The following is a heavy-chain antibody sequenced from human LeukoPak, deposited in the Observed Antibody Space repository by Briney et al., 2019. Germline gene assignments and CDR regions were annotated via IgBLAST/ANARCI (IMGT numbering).Heavy chain of an antibody. D-gene: IGHD3-3*01. CDR3: SWRLEC. CDR1: GFTFSSNW. Sequence: AGGSLRLSCAASGFTFSSNWMDWVRQAPGKGLEWVANINEDGSEKHYVDSVKGRFTISRDNAENSLYLQLNSLRAEDTAIYYWSWRLECWGQGTRVTVSS. V-gene: IGHV3-7*01. J-gene: IGHJ4*02. CDR2: INEDGSEK.